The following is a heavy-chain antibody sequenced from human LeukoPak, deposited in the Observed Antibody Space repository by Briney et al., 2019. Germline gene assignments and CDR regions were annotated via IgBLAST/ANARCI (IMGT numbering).Heavy chain of an antibody. CDR1: GGTFSSYA. Sequence: GASVKVSCKASGGTFSSYAISWVRQAPGQGLEWMGGIIPIFGTAKYAQKFQGRVTITADKSTSTAYMELSSLRSEDTAVYYCARNYDFWSGYSHYFDYWGQGTLVTVSS. V-gene: IGHV1-69*06. J-gene: IGHJ4*02. CDR3: ARNYDFWSGYSHYFDY. D-gene: IGHD3-3*01. CDR2: IIPIFGTA.